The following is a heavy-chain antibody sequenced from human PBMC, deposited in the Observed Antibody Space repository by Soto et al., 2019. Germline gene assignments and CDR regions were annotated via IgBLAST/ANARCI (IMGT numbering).Heavy chain of an antibody. V-gene: IGHV4-59*01. Sequence: SETLSLTCTVSGGSISSYYWSWIRQPPGRGLEWIGYIYYSGSTNYNPSLKSRVTISVDTSKNQFSLKLSSVTAADTAVYYCARLWELLPDYWGQGTLVTVSS. CDR2: IYYSGST. CDR1: GGSISSYY. J-gene: IGHJ4*02. CDR3: ARLWELLPDY. D-gene: IGHD1-26*01.